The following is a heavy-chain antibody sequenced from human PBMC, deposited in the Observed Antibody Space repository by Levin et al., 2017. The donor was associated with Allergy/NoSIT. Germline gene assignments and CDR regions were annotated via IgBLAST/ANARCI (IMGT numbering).Heavy chain of an antibody. D-gene: IGHD3-22*01. V-gene: IGHV3-49*03. Sequence: GESLKISCTASGFTFRGYPMSWFRQTPGKGLEWVSYIRTNAYGRTTEYAASVKGRFTISRDDSESVAYLQMNSLQTEDTAVYYCARAIRIVGDAFDMWGQGTRVTVSS. CDR2: IRTNAYGRTT. CDR3: ARAIRIVGDAFDM. CDR1: GFTFRGYP. J-gene: IGHJ3*02.